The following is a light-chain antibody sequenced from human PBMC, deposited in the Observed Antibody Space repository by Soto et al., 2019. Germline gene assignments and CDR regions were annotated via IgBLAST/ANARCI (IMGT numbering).Light chain of an antibody. J-gene: IGKJ1*01. CDR1: QSLGSD. V-gene: IGKV3-11*01. CDR2: GAS. Sequence: EIVMTPSPGTLSLSPGDTANLSCRASQSLGSDLAWYQQKPGQAPRLLIFGASARPTGIPARISGSGSGTDFTLTISSLEPEDFAVYYCQQRSNWPPWTFGQGTKVDIK. CDR3: QQRSNWPPWT.